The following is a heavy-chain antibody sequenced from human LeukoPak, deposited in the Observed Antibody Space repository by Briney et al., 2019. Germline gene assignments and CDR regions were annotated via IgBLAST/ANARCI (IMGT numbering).Heavy chain of an antibody. CDR2: ISSSGSTI. V-gene: IGHV3-48*03. Sequence: GGSLRLSCAASGFTVSSYEMNWVRQAPGKGLEWVSYISSSGSTIYYADSVKGRFTISRDNAKNSLYLQMNSLRAEDTAVYYCARDGQGYGYFDYWGQGTLVTVSS. CDR1: GFTVSSYE. J-gene: IGHJ4*02. D-gene: IGHD5-12*01. CDR3: ARDGQGYGYFDY.